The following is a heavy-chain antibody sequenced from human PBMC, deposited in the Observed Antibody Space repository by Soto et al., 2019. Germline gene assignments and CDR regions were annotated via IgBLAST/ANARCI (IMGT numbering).Heavy chain of an antibody. V-gene: IGHV3-48*01. J-gene: IGHJ4*02. CDR1: GFNFSRYS. Sequence: EVQLVESGGGLVQPGGCLRLSCAASGFNFSRYSMNWVRQYPGKGLEWVSYISSSSSTIYYADSVKGRFTIFRDNAKNSLYLQMNSLRAEDTAVYYCASGGSYASYWGQGTLVTVSS. CDR3: ASGGSYASY. D-gene: IGHD1-26*01. CDR2: ISSSSSTI.